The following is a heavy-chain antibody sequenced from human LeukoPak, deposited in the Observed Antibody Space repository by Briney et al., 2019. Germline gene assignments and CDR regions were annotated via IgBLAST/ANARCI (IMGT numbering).Heavy chain of an antibody. CDR1: GYSFTAFY. V-gene: IGHV1-2*02. J-gene: IGHJ4*02. Sequence: ASVKVSCKASGYSFTAFYIHWVRQAPGQGLEWMGWIHPRSGETNYAYKFKGRVTMTRDTSISTAYMDLGSLGSDDTAVYYCARDGEYGTGSYYRGCFDYWGQGTLVTVSS. D-gene: IGHD3-10*01. CDR2: IHPRSGET. CDR3: ARDGEYGTGSYYRGCFDY.